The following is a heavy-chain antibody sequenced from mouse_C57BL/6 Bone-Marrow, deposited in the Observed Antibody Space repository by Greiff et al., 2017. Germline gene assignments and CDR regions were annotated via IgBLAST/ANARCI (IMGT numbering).Heavy chain of an antibody. CDR1: GFTFSSYG. CDR3: ASNCDGAMDY. Sequence: VQLQQSGGDLMKPGGSLKLSCAASGFTFSSYGISWVRQTPDNRLEWVATIISGGGCTYYPDSVKGRFTISRDTAKNTLYLQMSSLKSEDTAMYYCASNCDGAMDYWGQGTSVTVSS. V-gene: IGHV5-6*01. D-gene: IGHD4-1*01. CDR2: IISGGGCT. J-gene: IGHJ4*01.